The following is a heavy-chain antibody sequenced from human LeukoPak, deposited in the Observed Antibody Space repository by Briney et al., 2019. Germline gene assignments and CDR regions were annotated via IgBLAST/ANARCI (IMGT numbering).Heavy chain of an antibody. D-gene: IGHD5-24*01. J-gene: IGHJ3*02. CDR3: ARVGDGLNDAFDI. V-gene: IGHV1-2*06. CDR1: GYTFTGYY. Sequence: ASVKVSCKASGYTFTGYYMNWVRQAPAQGLEWLGRINPNTGGTNFAQRFQGRVTMTRDTSITTAYMELSRLRSDDTAVYYCARVGDGLNDAFDIWGQGTMVTVSS. CDR2: INPNTGGT.